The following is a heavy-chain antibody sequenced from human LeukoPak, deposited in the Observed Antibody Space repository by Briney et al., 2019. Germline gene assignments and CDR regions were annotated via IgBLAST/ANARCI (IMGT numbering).Heavy chain of an antibody. D-gene: IGHD3-22*01. CDR3: ARRGFYDTSGYLFDY. CDR1: GFTLSTYE. CDR2: ITTSGSTM. Sequence: GGSLRLSCAASGFTLSTYEMNWVRQAPGKGLEWVSYITTSGSTMYYADSVKGRFTISRDNAKSSLYLQMNSLRAEDTAVYYCARRGFYDTSGYLFDYWGHGTLVTVSS. J-gene: IGHJ4*01. V-gene: IGHV3-48*03.